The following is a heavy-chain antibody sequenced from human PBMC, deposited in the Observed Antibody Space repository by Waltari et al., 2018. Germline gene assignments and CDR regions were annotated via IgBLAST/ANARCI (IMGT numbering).Heavy chain of an antibody. V-gene: IGHV4-34*02. CDR2: INRSGST. CDR3: AREYSSFEPIFDY. CDR1: DDSFSKYY. Sequence: QVQLQQWGAGLLKPSETLSVTCEVFDDSFSKYYWVWIRQSPGKGLEWIGEINRSGSTNSIPSLQGRVTISRDMSKKRVSLRVTSVTAADTAVYYCAREYSSFEPIFDYWGRGTLVTVSS. D-gene: IGHD5-12*01. J-gene: IGHJ4*02.